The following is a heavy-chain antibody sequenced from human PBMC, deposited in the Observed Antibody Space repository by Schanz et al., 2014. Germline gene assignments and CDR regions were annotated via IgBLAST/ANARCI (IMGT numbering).Heavy chain of an antibody. Sequence: EVQLGESGGGLVQPGGSLRLSCAASGFTVSNNYMSWVRQPPGKGLEWVSVLYNNGAAYYAESVRGRFAISRDNSKNTLYLQMNRLRTEDTAVYYCAKVWGSDYFYPFDYWGQGTLVTVSS. J-gene: IGHJ4*02. CDR2: LYNNGAA. V-gene: IGHV3-66*01. CDR3: AKVWGSDYFYPFDY. D-gene: IGHD3-22*01. CDR1: GFTVSNNY.